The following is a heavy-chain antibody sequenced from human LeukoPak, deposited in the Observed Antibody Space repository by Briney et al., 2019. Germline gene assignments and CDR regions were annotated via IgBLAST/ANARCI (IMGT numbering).Heavy chain of an antibody. D-gene: IGHD6-19*01. J-gene: IGHJ4*02. CDR2: LYNGGGT. CDR3: ARRDTTGWYHHFDY. CDR1: GFTVSSNS. V-gene: IGHV3-53*01. Sequence: PGGSLRLSCAASGFTVSSNSMTWVRQAPGKGLEWVSILYNGGGTNYADSVKGRFTISRDNSRNTLFLQMNSLRAEDTAVYYCARRDTTGWYHHFDYWGRGTLVTVSS.